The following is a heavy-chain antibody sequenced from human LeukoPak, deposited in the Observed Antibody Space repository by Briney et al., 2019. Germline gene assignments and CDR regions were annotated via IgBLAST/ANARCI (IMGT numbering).Heavy chain of an antibody. V-gene: IGHV1-2*02. Sequence: GASVKVSCKASGYTFTGYYMHWVRQAPGQGLEWMGWINPNSGGTNYAQKFQGRVTMTRDTSISTAYMELSRLRSDDTAVYYCARAMRLRFLEWLSGMDVWGKGTTVTVSS. CDR2: INPNSGGT. J-gene: IGHJ6*03. CDR1: GYTFTGYY. CDR3: ARAMRLRFLEWLSGMDV. D-gene: IGHD3-3*01.